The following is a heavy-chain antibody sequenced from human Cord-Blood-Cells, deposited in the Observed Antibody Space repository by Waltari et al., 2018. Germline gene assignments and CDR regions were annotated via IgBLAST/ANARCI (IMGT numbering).Heavy chain of an antibody. CDR3: ASAIAAAGREVQH. J-gene: IGHJ1*01. Sequence: QVQLVQSGAEVKKHGASVKVSCKASGYTFTGYYMHWVRQAPGQGLEWMVLINPNSGGTNYAQKFQGRVTMTRDTAISTAYMELSRLRSDDTAVYYCASAIAAAGREVQHWGQGTLVTVSS. CDR2: INPNSGGT. V-gene: IGHV1-2*02. CDR1: GYTFTGYY. D-gene: IGHD6-13*01.